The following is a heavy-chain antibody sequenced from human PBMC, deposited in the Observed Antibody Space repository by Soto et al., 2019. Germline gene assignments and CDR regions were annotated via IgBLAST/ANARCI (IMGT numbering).Heavy chain of an antibody. Sequence: GGSLRLFCAASGFTFSSYGMHWVRQAPGKGLEWVAVIWYDGSNKYYADSVEGRFTMTRNTSISTAYMELSSLRSEDTAVYYCARGRLIVVVPAPGVYWFDPWGQGTLVTVSS. CDR3: ARGRLIVVVPAPGVYWFDP. CDR2: IWYDGSNK. D-gene: IGHD2-2*01. CDR1: GFTFSSYG. J-gene: IGHJ5*02. V-gene: IGHV3-33*01.